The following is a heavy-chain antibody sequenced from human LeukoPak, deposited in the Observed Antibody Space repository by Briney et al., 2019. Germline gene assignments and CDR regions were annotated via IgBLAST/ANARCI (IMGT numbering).Heavy chain of an antibody. CDR1: GFTFSSFW. CDR3: SPLLSVVVPGAQYVMDV. Sequence: SCGXSGFTFSSFWMHWVRQAPGKGLVWVSRINSDGSSTNYADSVKGRFTISRDNAKKMLYLQMNSLRAEDTPVYYCSPLLSVVVPGAQYVMDVWGQGTTVTVSS. J-gene: IGHJ6*02. CDR2: INSDGSST. V-gene: IGHV3-74*01. D-gene: IGHD2-2*01.